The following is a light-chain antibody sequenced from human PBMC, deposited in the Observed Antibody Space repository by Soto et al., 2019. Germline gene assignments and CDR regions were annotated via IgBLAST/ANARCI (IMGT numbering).Light chain of an antibody. J-gene: IGKJ1*01. CDR1: QSVDSR. V-gene: IGKV3-20*01. CDR2: GAS. Sequence: VMTQSPVTLSVSPGERATLSCRASQSVDSRLAWYQQKPGQAPRLLIYGASNRATGIPDRFSGSGSGTEFTLTISRLEPEDFAVYYCQQYGSSSWTFGQGTKVDIK. CDR3: QQYGSSSWT.